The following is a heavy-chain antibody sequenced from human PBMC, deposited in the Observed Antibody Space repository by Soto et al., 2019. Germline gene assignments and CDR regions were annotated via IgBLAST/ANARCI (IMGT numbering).Heavy chain of an antibody. CDR2: INAANGDT. D-gene: IGHD3-9*01. V-gene: IGHV1-3*01. CDR1: GYPYTSYG. J-gene: IGHJ4*02. Sequence: DSVKVSCKASGYPYTSYGIHWVRQPPGQRLEWMGWINAANGDTKYSPKFQGRVTITRDTSASTADMELSSLRSEDAAVYYGVRWYVSGTGIDGLGARVQGTFVTVAS. CDR3: VRWYVSGTGIDGLGA.